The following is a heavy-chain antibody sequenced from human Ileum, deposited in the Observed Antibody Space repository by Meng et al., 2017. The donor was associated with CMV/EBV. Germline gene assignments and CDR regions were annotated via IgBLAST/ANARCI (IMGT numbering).Heavy chain of an antibody. V-gene: IGHV1-2*06. CDR3: ARDNWGSDY. Sequence: VSCEPSGSTFPSFPIPWARPAPGHGLAWMGRINTNSGATFYAQKFRGRVTMTRDTSIRTVFMELSGLQSHDTAIYYCARDNWGSDYWGQGTPVTVSS. CDR1: GSTFPSFP. D-gene: IGHD7-27*01. J-gene: IGHJ4*02. CDR2: INTNSGAT.